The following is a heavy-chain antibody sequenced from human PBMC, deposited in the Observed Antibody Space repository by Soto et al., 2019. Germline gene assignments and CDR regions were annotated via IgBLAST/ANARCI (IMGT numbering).Heavy chain of an antibody. CDR2: VYWNEDK. CDR1: GISLSTSGVG. D-gene: IGHD6-25*01. CDR3: ARGLAALPVFAFVI. Sequence: QITLKGSGPTLVKPTQTLTLTCTLSGISLSTSGVGLGWIRQTPVKALEWLARVYWNEDKHYSPSLKSRLTITKDHSKNQAILTMTNLDAVDTATYFCARGLAALPVFAFVIWGQGTVVAVSS. V-gene: IGHV2-5*01. J-gene: IGHJ3*02.